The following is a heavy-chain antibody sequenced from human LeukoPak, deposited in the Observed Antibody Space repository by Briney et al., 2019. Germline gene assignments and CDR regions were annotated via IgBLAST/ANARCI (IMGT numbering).Heavy chain of an antibody. D-gene: IGHD3-9*01. V-gene: IGHV3-48*04. CDR3: ATTISELGFDAFDI. CDR1: GFTFSSYW. CDR2: ISSSGSTI. J-gene: IGHJ3*02. Sequence: QTGGSLRLSCAASGFTFSSYWMSWVRQAPGKGLEWVSYISSSGSTIYYADSVKGRFTISRDNAKNSLYLQMNSLRAEDTAVYYCATTISELGFDAFDIWGQGTMVTVSS.